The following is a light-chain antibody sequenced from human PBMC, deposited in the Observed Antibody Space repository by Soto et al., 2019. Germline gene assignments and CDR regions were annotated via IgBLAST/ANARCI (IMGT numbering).Light chain of an antibody. J-gene: IGLJ3*02. CDR2: EVN. V-gene: IGLV2-14*01. Sequence: QSALTQPASVSGSLGQSITVSCTGTSSDVGGYKFVSWYQQHPGRAPRLIIYEVNNRPSGISDRFSGSKSGNTASLTISGLQAEDEADYYFDSYTTTSTRVFGVGTKVTVL. CDR3: DSYTTTSTRV. CDR1: SSDVGGYKF.